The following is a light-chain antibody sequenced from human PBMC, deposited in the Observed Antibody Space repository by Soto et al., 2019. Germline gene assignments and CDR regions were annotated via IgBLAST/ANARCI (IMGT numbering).Light chain of an antibody. J-gene: IGKJ1*01. Sequence: DIQMTQSPSTLSASVGDRVTITCRASQSISYWLAWYQQKPGKAPKLLIFDGASLERGVPSRFSGSGSGTEFTLIISSLQPDDFATYYCQQSYSAPRTFGQGTKVDIK. V-gene: IGKV1-5*01. CDR1: QSISYW. CDR3: QQSYSAPRT. CDR2: DGA.